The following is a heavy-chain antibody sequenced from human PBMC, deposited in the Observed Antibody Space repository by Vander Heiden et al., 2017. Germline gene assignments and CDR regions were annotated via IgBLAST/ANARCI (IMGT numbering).Heavy chain of an antibody. Sequence: HLQLQELGPGLLQPSETLSLTCTVSGGSISSSSYYRGWIRQPPGKGLEWIGSIYYSGSTYYNPSLKSRVTISVDTSKNQFSLKLSSVTAADTAVYYCARQYDYVWGSYRARYNWFDPWGQGTLVTVSS. CDR1: GGSISSSSYY. CDR2: IYYSGST. J-gene: IGHJ5*02. D-gene: IGHD3-16*02. V-gene: IGHV4-39*01. CDR3: ARQYDYVWGSYRARYNWFDP.